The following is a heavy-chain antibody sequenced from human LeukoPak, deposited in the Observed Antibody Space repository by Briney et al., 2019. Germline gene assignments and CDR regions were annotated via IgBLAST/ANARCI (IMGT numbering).Heavy chain of an antibody. CDR3: ARFIDEIDNWFDP. V-gene: IGHV4-59*01. CDR1: GGSISSYY. J-gene: IGHJ5*02. D-gene: IGHD3-16*02. Sequence: SETLSLTCTVSGGSISSYYWSWIRQPPGKGLEWIGYISYSGSTHYNPSLKSRVTISVDTSKSQFSLKLSSVTAADPAVYYCARFIDEIDNWFDPWGQGTLVTVSS. CDR2: ISYSGST.